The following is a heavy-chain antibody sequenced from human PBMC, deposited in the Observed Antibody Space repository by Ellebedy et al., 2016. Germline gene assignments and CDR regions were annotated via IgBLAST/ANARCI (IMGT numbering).Heavy chain of an antibody. Sequence: GGSLRLSXAASGFTLSSYAMTWVRQAPGKGLEWVSTISGSGESTYYADSVKGRFTISRDNSKNSLHLQMNSLRDEDTAVYYCSGEWDSYDDVGNSQDAEYSQHWGQGTLVSVSS. V-gene: IGHV3-23*01. CDR1: GFTLSSYA. CDR2: ISGSGEST. D-gene: IGHD4-23*01. CDR3: SGEWDSYDDVGNSQDAEYSQH. J-gene: IGHJ1*01.